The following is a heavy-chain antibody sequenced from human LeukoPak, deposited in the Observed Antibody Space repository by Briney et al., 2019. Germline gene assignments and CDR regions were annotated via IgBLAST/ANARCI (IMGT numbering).Heavy chain of an antibody. J-gene: IGHJ4*02. CDR3: AKDYYYDSSGYVHFDY. CDR2: IGGSGGST. CDR1: GFTFSSYA. V-gene: IGHV3-23*01. Sequence: PGGSLRLSCAASGFTFSSYAMSWVRQAPGKGLEWVSAIGGSGGSTYYADSVKGRFTISRDNSKNTLYLQMNSLRAEDTAVYYCAKDYYYDSSGYVHFDYWGQGTLVTVSS. D-gene: IGHD3-22*01.